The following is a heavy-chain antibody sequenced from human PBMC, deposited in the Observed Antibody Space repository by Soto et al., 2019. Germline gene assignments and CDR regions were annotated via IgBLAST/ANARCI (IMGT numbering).Heavy chain of an antibody. D-gene: IGHD4-17*01. CDR2: ISPETGKT. CDR3: TRDLFFISTSTVTTDAF. V-gene: IGHV1-18*04. CDR1: GYTFSSFG. Sequence: VELVQSGAEVKKLGASVRVSCKASGYTFSSFGLSWVRQAPGQGPEWMGWISPETGKTEYSHKFQGRGTMTTDTSTRTLFLDLGRLTSDDTAVYYCTRDLFFISTSTVTTDAFWGQGTLVTVSS. J-gene: IGHJ4*02.